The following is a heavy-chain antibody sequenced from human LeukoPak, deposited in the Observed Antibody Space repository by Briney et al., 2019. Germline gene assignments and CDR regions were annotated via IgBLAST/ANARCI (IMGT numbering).Heavy chain of an antibody. CDR1: GFVVSSHY. CDR3: ARDRLTGSFDY. CDR2: INSGGST. V-gene: IGHV3-66*01. Sequence: PGGFLRLSCAASGFVVSSHYMSWVRQAPGQGLHWVSGINSGGSTHYADSVKARFSISRDESRNTLILEMKSLRVEDTAVYYCARDRLTGSFDYWGQGVLVTVSS. D-gene: IGHD3-16*01. J-gene: IGHJ4*02.